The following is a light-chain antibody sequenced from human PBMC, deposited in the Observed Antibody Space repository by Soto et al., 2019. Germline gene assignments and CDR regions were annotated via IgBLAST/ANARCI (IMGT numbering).Light chain of an antibody. J-gene: IGKJ1*01. V-gene: IGKV3-15*01. CDR1: QSVSSN. CDR2: GAS. Sequence: EIVMTQSPATLSVSPMEIVSLSCMASQSVSSNLAWYQQKPGQAPRLLIFGASTRATGIPARFSGSGSGTEFTLTISSLQSEDFAVYYCQQYNNWPRTFGQGTKVDIK. CDR3: QQYNNWPRT.